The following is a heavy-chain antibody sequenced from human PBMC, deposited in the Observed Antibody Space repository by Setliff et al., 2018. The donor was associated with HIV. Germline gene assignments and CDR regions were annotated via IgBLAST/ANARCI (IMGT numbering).Heavy chain of an antibody. J-gene: IGHJ5*02. CDR2: INYSGTT. Sequence: PSETLSLTCAIYGGSLSGNYWSWIRQPPGKGLEWIGEINYSGTTNHNPFLKSRVTISVDTSKKQFSLKLSSVTAADTAIYYCTRVRLLYSDSSPVWFDPWGQGTLVTVSS. D-gene: IGHD3-22*01. CDR1: GGSLSGNY. CDR3: TRVRLLYSDSSPVWFDP. V-gene: IGHV4-34*01.